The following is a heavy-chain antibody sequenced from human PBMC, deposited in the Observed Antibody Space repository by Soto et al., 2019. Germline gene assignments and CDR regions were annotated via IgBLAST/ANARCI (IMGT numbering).Heavy chain of an antibody. CDR1: GFTFSSYA. V-gene: IGHV3-23*01. Sequence: GESLKISCAASGFTFSSYAMSWVRQAPGKGLEWVSAISGSGGSTYYADSVKGRFTISRDNSKNTLYLQMNSLRAEDTAVYYCAKDLKDWNPCPWNYWGQGTLVTVSS. CDR2: ISGSGGST. D-gene: IGHD1-1*01. J-gene: IGHJ4*02. CDR3: AKDLKDWNPCPWNY.